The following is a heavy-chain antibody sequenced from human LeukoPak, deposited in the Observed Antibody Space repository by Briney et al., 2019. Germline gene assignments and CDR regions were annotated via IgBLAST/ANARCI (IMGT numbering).Heavy chain of an antibody. Sequence: SETLSLTCAVYGGSFSGNYWSWIRQPAGKGLEWIGRIYTSGSTNYNPSLKSRVTMSVDTSKNQFSLKLSSVTAADTAVYYCARTSDGQYYYDSSGYYVFDYWGQGTLVTVSS. CDR1: GGSFSGNY. D-gene: IGHD3-22*01. CDR3: ARTSDGQYYYDSSGYYVFDY. V-gene: IGHV4-59*10. J-gene: IGHJ4*02. CDR2: IYTSGST.